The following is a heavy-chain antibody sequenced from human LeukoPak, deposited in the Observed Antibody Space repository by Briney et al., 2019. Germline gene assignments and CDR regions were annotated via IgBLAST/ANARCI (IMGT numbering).Heavy chain of an antibody. J-gene: IGHJ6*03. CDR2: ISSSSSYI. CDR1: GFTFSSYS. Sequence: PGGSLRLSCAASGFTFSSYSMNWVRQAPGKGLEWVSSISSSSSYIYYADSVKGRSTISRDNSKNTLYLQMNSLRAEDTAVYYCAKKNRRHITMVRGVTERDYYYMDVWGKGTTVTISS. V-gene: IGHV3-21*04. CDR3: AKKNRRHITMVRGVTERDYYYMDV. D-gene: IGHD3-10*01.